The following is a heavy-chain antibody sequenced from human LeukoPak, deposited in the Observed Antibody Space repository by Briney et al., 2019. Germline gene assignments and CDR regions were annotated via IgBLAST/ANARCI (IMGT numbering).Heavy chain of an antibody. J-gene: IGHJ4*02. CDR2: IYYSGST. D-gene: IGHD1-1*01. V-gene: IGHV4-59*02. CDR3: ARVGTGTIDY. CDR1: GGSVSVYY. Sequence: SETLALTCTVSGGSVSVYYWGWIRQPPGKGLEWIGYIYYSGSTNYHPSLKSRVTISVDTSKNQFSLKLSSVTAADTGFYYCARVGTGTIDYWGQGTLVTVSS.